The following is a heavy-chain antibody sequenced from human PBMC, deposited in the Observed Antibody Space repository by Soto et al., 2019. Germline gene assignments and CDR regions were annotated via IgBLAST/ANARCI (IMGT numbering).Heavy chain of an antibody. CDR3: TRDLWLQSRMGYFYYVMDV. V-gene: IGHV4-59*01. CDR2: IYYSGST. D-gene: IGHD2-15*01. J-gene: IGHJ6*02. Sequence: QVQLQESGPGLVKPSETLSLTCTVSGGSISNYYWSWIRQPPGKGLEWIGYIYYSGSTNYNPSLRSRVTMSVDISKNHFSLKLSSVPAADTAVYSSTRDLWLQSRMGYFYYVMDVWGQGTTVTVSS. CDR1: GGSISNYY.